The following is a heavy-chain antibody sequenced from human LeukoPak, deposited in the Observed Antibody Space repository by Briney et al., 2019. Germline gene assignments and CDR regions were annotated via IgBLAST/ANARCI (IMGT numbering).Heavy chain of an antibody. CDR3: TRYNNDHFDY. CDR1: GFTFGGYG. D-gene: IGHD1-14*01. J-gene: IGHJ4*02. V-gene: IGHV3-33*01. Sequence: PGRSLRLSCAGSGFTFGGYGMHWFRHTPGQGQEWVAVIAYDGSRAFYADSVKGRFTISRDNSKNTMSVQMDDLRAEDTAVYYCTRYNNDHFDYWGEETQVTVSS. CDR2: IAYDGSRA.